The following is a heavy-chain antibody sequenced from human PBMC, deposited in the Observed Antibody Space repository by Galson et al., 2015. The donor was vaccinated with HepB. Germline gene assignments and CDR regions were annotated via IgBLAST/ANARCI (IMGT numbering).Heavy chain of an antibody. CDR2: ISGSGGST. V-gene: IGHV3-23*01. CDR3: AKDQAFGMIVVVPGTPIYGMDV. Sequence: SLRLSCAASGFTFSSYAMSWVRQAPGKGLEWVSAISGSGGSTYYADSVKGRFTISRDNSKNTLYLQMNSLRAEDTAVYYCAKDQAFGMIVVVPGTPIYGMDVWGQGTTVTVSS. D-gene: IGHD2-2*01. CDR1: GFTFSSYA. J-gene: IGHJ6*02.